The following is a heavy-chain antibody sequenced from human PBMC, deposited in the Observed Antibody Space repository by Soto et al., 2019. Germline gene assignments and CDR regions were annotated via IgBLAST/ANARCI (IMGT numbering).Heavy chain of an antibody. Sequence: ESGGDLVQPGGSLRLSCVAPGFTFNTYWMSWVRQAPGKGLEWVANIKEDGSDKYYVDSVKGRFTISRDNAKNLLYLQMNSLGAGDTAMYYCARFTRGSSGDYWGQGTLVTVSS. J-gene: IGHJ4*02. CDR1: GFTFNTYW. CDR3: ARFTRGSSGDY. V-gene: IGHV3-7*01. CDR2: IKEDGSDK. D-gene: IGHD6-25*01.